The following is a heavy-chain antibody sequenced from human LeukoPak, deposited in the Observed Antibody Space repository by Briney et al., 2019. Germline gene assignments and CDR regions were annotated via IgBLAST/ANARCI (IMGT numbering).Heavy chain of an antibody. CDR2: ITSGGTYI. J-gene: IGHJ4*02. D-gene: IGHD1-26*01. V-gene: IGHV3-21*01. CDR1: GFTVSSNY. Sequence: GGSLRLSCAASGFTVSSNYMSWVRQAPGKGLEWVSSITSGGTYIYYADSVKGRFTISRDNSKNTLFLQMDSLRAEDTAVYYCTRDPIMGAPDYFDYWGQGTLVTVSS. CDR3: TRDPIMGAPDYFDY.